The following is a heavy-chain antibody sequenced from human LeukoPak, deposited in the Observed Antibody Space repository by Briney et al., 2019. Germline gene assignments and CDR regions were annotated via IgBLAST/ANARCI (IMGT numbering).Heavy chain of an antibody. D-gene: IGHD3-3*01. CDR1: GGSISSYY. CDR2: IYYSGST. Sequence: PSETLSLTCTVSGGSISSYYWSWIRQPPGKGLEWIGYIYYSGSTNYNPSLKSRVTISVDTSKNQFSLKLSSVTAADTAVYYCARGGYDFRSGYLRQADYGMDVWGQGTTVTVSS. CDR3: ARGGYDFRSGYLRQADYGMDV. J-gene: IGHJ6*02. V-gene: IGHV4-59*01.